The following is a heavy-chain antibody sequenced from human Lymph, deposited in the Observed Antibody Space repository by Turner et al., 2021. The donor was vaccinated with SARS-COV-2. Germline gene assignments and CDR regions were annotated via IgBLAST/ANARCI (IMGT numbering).Heavy chain of an antibody. CDR2: INWSGGSI. CDR3: AKDLAGTYYSSFDY. Sequence: EVQLVESWGGLVQPGRSLRLSCAASGFTFDDYAMHWVRQAPGKGLEWVSGINWSGGSIAYADSVKGRFTISRDNPKNSLYLQMNSLRAEDTAFYYCAKDLAGTYYSSFDYWGQGTLVTVSS. D-gene: IGHD1-26*01. CDR1: GFTFDDYA. J-gene: IGHJ4*02. V-gene: IGHV3-9*01.